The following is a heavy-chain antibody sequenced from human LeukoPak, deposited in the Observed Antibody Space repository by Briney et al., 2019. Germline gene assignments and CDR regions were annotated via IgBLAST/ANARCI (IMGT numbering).Heavy chain of an antibody. Sequence: GGSLRLSCAASGFTFSSHAMHWVRQAPGKGLEWVSIISTDGNNENYVDSVKGRFTISRDNSKNTLYLQMNSLRAEDTAVYYCAGGCASQYCLLIDYWGQGTLVTVSS. D-gene: IGHD2/OR15-2a*01. CDR2: ISTDGNNE. V-gene: IGHV3-30*03. J-gene: IGHJ4*02. CDR1: GFTFSSHA. CDR3: AGGCASQYCLLIDY.